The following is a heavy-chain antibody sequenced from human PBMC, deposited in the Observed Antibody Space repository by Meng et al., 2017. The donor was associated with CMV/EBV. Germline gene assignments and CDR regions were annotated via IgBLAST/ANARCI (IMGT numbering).Heavy chain of an antibody. J-gene: IGHJ6*02. CDR1: GGSFSSYY. Sequence: GSLRLSCTVSGGSFSSYYWSWIRQPAGKGLEWIGRIYTSGSTHYNPSLKSRVTMSVDTSKNQFSLKLSSVTAADTAVYYCARDLYDSSGYPAYGMDVWGQGTTVTVSS. CDR2: IYTSGST. CDR3: ARDLYDSSGYPAYGMDV. D-gene: IGHD3-22*01. V-gene: IGHV4-4*07.